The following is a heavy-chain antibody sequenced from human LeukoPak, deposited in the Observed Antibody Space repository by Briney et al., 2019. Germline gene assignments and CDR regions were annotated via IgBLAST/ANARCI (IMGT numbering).Heavy chain of an antibody. V-gene: IGHV3-23*01. CDR2: ISGSGGTS. Sequence: QPGGSLRLSCAASGFTFNRYGMSWVRQAPGKGLEWVSAISGSGGTSYYADSVKGRFTISRDNSKNTLYLQINSLRAEDTAVYYCAKDHLPGIVVADRGYWGQGTLVTVSS. J-gene: IGHJ4*02. CDR3: AKDHLPGIVVADRGY. D-gene: IGHD6-19*01. CDR1: GFTFNRYG.